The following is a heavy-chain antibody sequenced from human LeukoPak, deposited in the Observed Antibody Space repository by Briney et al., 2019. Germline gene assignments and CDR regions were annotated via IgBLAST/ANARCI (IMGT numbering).Heavy chain of an antibody. D-gene: IGHD2-15*01. Sequence: SETLSLTCTVSGGSISSSSYYWGWIRQPPGKGLEWIGSICYSGSTYYNPSLKSRVTISVDTSKNQFSLKLSSVTAADTAVYYCARRYCSGGSCYLDYWGQGTLVTVSS. CDR3: ARRYCSGGSCYLDY. J-gene: IGHJ4*02. V-gene: IGHV4-39*01. CDR1: GGSISSSSYY. CDR2: ICYSGST.